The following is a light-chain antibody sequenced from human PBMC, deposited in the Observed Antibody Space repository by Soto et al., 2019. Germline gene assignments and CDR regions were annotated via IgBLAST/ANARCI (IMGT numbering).Light chain of an antibody. J-gene: IGKJ2*01. CDR1: QSISSY. Sequence: DIQMTQSPSSLSASVGDRVTITCRASQSISSYLNWYQQKPGKAPKLLIYAASSLQSGVPSRFSGSGSGTDFTLTISILQPEDFATYYWQQTYRTPYTFGQGTMMEIK. CDR3: QQTYRTPYT. V-gene: IGKV1-39*01. CDR2: AAS.